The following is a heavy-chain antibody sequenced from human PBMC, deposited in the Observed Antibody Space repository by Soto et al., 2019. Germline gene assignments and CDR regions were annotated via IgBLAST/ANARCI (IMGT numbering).Heavy chain of an antibody. CDR3: ARDPSDCSSTSCWGYYALDV. CDR2: ISSSGTYI. V-gene: IGHV3-21*01. D-gene: IGHD2-2*01. Sequence: GGSLRLSCAASGFPFSTYSMNLVRQSPGKGLEWVSSISSSGTYIHYADSLKGRFTISRDNAKNSLYLQMISLRAEETAVYYCARDPSDCSSTSCWGYYALDVWGQGTTVTVSS. CDR1: GFPFSTYS. J-gene: IGHJ6*02.